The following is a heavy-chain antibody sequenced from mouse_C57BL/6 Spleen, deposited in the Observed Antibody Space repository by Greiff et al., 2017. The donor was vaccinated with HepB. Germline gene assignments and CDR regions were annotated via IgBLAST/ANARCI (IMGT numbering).Heavy chain of an antibody. CDR1: GFTFSDYG. D-gene: IGHD2-4*01. J-gene: IGHJ4*01. CDR2: ISSGSSTI. Sequence: EVMLVESGGGLVKPGGSLKLSCAASGFTFSDYGMHWVRQAPEKGLEWVAYISSGSSTIYYADTVKGRFTISRDNAKNTLFLQMTSLRSEDTAMYYCARGGLPYAMDYWSQGTSVTVSS. CDR3: ARGGLPYAMDY. V-gene: IGHV5-17*01.